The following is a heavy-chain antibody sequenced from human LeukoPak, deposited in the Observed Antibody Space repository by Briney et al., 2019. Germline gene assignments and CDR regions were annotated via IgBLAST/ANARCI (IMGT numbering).Heavy chain of an antibody. V-gene: IGHV3-23*01. Sequence: GGSLRLSCAAFGFTFSSYAMSWVRQAPGKGLEWVSGISDSGGGAYSADFVKGRFTISRDNSKNTLYLQMNSLRAEDTAVYYCARGLYYSYYYMDVWGKGTTVTVSS. CDR2: ISDSGGGA. CDR3: ARGLYYSYYYMDV. CDR1: GFTFSSYA. J-gene: IGHJ6*03.